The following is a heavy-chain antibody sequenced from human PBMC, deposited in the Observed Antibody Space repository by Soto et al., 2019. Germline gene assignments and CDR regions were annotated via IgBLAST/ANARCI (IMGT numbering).Heavy chain of an antibody. D-gene: IGHD2-21*01. Sequence: PSETLSLTCTVSGGSIISYYWSWIRQPPGKGLEWIGYIYYSGSTNYNPSLKSRVTISVDTSKNQFSLKLSSVTAADTAVYYCARAFLLKFDPWGQGTLVTVSS. V-gene: IGHV4-59*01. CDR1: GGSIISYY. CDR2: IYYSGST. CDR3: ARAFLLKFDP. J-gene: IGHJ5*02.